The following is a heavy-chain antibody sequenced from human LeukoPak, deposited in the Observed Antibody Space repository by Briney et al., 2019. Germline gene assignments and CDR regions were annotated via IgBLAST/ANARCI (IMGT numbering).Heavy chain of an antibody. D-gene: IGHD2-15*01. CDR3: ARGYCSGGSCPARIGP. CDR1: GYTFTGYY. J-gene: IGHJ5*02. CDR2: INPNSGGT. Sequence: GASVKVSCKASGYTFTGYYMHWVRQAPGQGLEWMGWINPNSGGTNYAQKFQGRVTMTRDTSISTAYMELSRLRSDDTAVYYCARGYCSGGSCPARIGPWGQGTLVTVSS. V-gene: IGHV1-2*02.